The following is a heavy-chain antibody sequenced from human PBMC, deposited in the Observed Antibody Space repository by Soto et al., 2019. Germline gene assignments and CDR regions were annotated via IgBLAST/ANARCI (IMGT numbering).Heavy chain of an antibody. CDR3: ASLFTRIAVAGRPPPCY. Sequence: SETLSLTCSVSGDSISSNNWWSWVRQPPGKGLEWIGEIYQSGTTNYNPSLKSRVTMSVDTSQNHFSLKVSSVTVADTAVYYCASLFTRIAVAGRPPPCYWGQGTLVTVSS. J-gene: IGHJ4*02. V-gene: IGHV4-4*02. CDR1: GDSISSNNW. D-gene: IGHD6-19*01. CDR2: IYQSGTT.